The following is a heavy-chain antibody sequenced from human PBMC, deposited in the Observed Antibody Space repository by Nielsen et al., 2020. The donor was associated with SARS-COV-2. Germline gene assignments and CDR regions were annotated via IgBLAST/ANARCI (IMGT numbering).Heavy chain of an antibody. CDR3: AKFPGADDAFDI. CDR1: GFTFDDYA. D-gene: IGHD7-27*01. J-gene: IGHJ3*02. CDR2: ISWNSGSI. V-gene: IGHV3-9*01. Sequence: SLRLSCAASGFTFDDYAMHWVRQAPGKGLEWVSGISWNSGSIGYADSVKGRFTISRDNAKNSLYLQMNSLRAEDTALYYCAKFPGADDAFDIWGQGTMVTVSS.